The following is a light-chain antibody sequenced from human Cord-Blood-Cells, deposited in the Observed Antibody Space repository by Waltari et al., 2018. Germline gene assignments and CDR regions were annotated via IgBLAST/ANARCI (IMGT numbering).Light chain of an antibody. Sequence: SYVLTQPPSVSVAPGKTARITCGGNKIGSKSVNWYQQKPGPAPVLVVYDDSDRPSGIPERFSGSNSGNTATLTISRVEAGDEADYYCQVWDSSSDHVVFGGGTKLTVL. J-gene: IGLJ2*01. CDR3: QVWDSSSDHVV. CDR1: KIGSKS. V-gene: IGLV3-21*03. CDR2: DDS.